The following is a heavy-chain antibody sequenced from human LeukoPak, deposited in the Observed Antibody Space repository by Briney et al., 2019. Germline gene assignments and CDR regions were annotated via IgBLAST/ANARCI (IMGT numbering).Heavy chain of an antibody. Sequence: SETLSLTCTVSGYSISSGYYWGWIRQPPGKWLEWIGSIYHSGSTYYNPSLKSRVTISVDTSKNQFSLKLSSVTAADTAVYYCARSPNYYDSSGYYSYYFDYWGQGTLVTVSS. D-gene: IGHD3-22*01. CDR2: IYHSGST. CDR1: GYSISSGYY. CDR3: ARSPNYYDSSGYYSYYFDY. V-gene: IGHV4-38-2*02. J-gene: IGHJ4*02.